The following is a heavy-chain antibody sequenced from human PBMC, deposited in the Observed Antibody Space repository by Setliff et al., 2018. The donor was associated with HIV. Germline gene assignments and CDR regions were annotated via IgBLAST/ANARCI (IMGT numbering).Heavy chain of an antibody. J-gene: IGHJ6*01. CDR1: GGSISSGSYF. V-gene: IGHV4-61*02. Sequence: SETLSLTCTVSGGSISSGSYFWIWIRQPAGKGLEWIGRIHTSGDTNYNPSLKSRVTMSIDTSKNQFSLKLSSVTAADTAVYYCARDNSYYYGSGSHYWYGMDVWGQGTTVTVSS. D-gene: IGHD3-10*01. CDR2: IHTSGDT. CDR3: ARDNSYYYGSGSHYWYGMDV.